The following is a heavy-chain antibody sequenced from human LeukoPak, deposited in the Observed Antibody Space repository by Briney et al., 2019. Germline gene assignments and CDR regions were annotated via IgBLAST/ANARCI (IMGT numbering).Heavy chain of an antibody. D-gene: IGHD6-13*01. CDR2: ITTTSTLI. J-gene: IGHJ4*02. CDR3: SAAAAALDY. Sequence: PGGSLRLSCAASGFTFSTYDMNWVRQAPGKGLEWVSSITTTSTLIYYADSVKGRFIISRDNAKNSLYLQMDSLTAEDTAVYYCSAAAAALDYWGPGTLVTVSS. V-gene: IGHV3-21*01. CDR1: GFTFSTYD.